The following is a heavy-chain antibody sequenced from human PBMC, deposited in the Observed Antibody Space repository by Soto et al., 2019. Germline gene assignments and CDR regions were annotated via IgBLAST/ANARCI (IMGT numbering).Heavy chain of an antibody. V-gene: IGHV3-48*03. J-gene: IGHJ6*02. CDR2: INTAGSTK. CDR3: ARAECSSPDCLTAYYSYGLDV. D-gene: IGHD3-9*01. Sequence: GSLRLSCAASGFTFSNFEMHWVRQAPGKGLEWVSYINTAGSTKYYAESVKGRFTISRDNARNSLFLQVNSLRAEDTAVYYCARAECSSPDCLTAYYSYGLDVWGQGSTVTVSS. CDR1: GFTFSNFE.